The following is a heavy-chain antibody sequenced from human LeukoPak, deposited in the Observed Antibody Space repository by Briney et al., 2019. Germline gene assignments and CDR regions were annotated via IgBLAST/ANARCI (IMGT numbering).Heavy chain of an antibody. J-gene: IGHJ4*02. CDR1: GFTFSSYA. D-gene: IGHD2-21*02. V-gene: IGHV3-49*04. CDR2: IRSKAYGGTT. CDR3: TRAVGEVVTDLPDY. Sequence: HPGGSLRLSCAASGFTFSSYAMSWVRQAPGKGLEWVGFIRSKAYGGTTEYAASVKGRFTISRDDSKSIAYLQMNSLKTEDTAVYYCTRAVGEVVTDLPDYWGQGTLVTVSS.